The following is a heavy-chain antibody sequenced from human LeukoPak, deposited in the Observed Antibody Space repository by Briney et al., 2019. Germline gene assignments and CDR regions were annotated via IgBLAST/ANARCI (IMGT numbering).Heavy chain of an antibody. CDR1: KLTFSSYS. CDR3: ARDNQGSLH. CDR2: ISSSGSYI. J-gene: IGHJ4*02. D-gene: IGHD3-10*01. V-gene: IGHV3-21*01. Sequence: GGSLRLSCIASKLTFSSYSMHWVRQAPGKGLEWVSCISSSGSYIYYTDSVKGRFTISRDDAQNSLFLQMNSLRAEDTAVYYCARDNQGSLHWGQGTLVTVSS.